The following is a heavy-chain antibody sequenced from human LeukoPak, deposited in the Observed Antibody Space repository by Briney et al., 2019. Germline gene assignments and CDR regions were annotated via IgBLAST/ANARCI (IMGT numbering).Heavy chain of an antibody. CDR2: ISSSSSTI. D-gene: IGHD3-22*01. CDR3: ARDTSYDSGAFDI. Sequence: PGGSLRLSCAASGFTFSSYWMSWVRQAPGKGLEWVSYISSSSSTIYCADSVKGRFTISRDNAKNSLYLQMNSLRAEDTAVYYCARDTSYDSGAFDIWGQGTMVTVSS. V-gene: IGHV3-48*01. J-gene: IGHJ3*02. CDR1: GFTFSSYW.